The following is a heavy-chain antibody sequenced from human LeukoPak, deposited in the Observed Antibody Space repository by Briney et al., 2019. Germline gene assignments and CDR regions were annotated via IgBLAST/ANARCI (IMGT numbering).Heavy chain of an antibody. CDR3: ARGRGNDFWSGKYFDY. D-gene: IGHD3-3*01. J-gene: IGHJ4*02. Sequence: SQTLSLTCTVSGGSISSGGYYWSWIRQHPGKGLEGIGYIYYSGSTYYNPSLKSRVTISVDTSKNQFSLKLSSVTAADTAVYYCARGRGNDFWSGKYFDYWGQGTLVTVSS. CDR1: GGSISSGGYY. V-gene: IGHV4-31*03. CDR2: IYYSGST.